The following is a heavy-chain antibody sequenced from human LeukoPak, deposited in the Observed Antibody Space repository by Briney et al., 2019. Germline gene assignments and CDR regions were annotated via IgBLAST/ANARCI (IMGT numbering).Heavy chain of an antibody. D-gene: IGHD3-10*01. Sequence: GASVKVSCKASGYTFTSYGISWVRQAPGQGLEWMGWISAYNGNTNYAQKLQGRVTMTTDTSTSTAYMELRSLRSDDTAVYYCARAQAQAYGSGSYYIPVISGSDYWGQGTLVTVSS. J-gene: IGHJ4*02. CDR1: GYTFTSYG. CDR3: ARAQAQAYGSGSYYIPVISGSDY. V-gene: IGHV1-18*01. CDR2: ISAYNGNT.